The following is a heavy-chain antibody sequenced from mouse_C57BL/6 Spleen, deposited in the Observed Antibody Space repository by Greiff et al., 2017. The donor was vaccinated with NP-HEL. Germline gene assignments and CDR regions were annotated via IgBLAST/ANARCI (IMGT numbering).Heavy chain of an antibody. CDR2: INPNNGGT. CDR1: GYTFTDYN. CDR3: ARSAYYYDYPYAFDY. V-gene: IGHV1-18*01. D-gene: IGHD2-4*01. J-gene: IGHJ2*01. Sequence: VQLQQSGPELVKPGASVKIPCKASGYTFTDYNMDWVKQSHGKSLEWIGDINPNNGGTIYNQKFKGKATLTVDKSSSTAYMELRSLTSEDTAVYYCARSAYYYDYPYAFDYWGQGTTLTVSS.